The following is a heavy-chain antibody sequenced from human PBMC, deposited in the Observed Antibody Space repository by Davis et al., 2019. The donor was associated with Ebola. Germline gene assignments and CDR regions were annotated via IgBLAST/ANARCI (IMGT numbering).Heavy chain of an antibody. CDR3: ARDRNYDSSGYYRFDY. D-gene: IGHD3-22*01. J-gene: IGHJ4*02. Sequence: GESLKISCAASGFTFSSYAMHWVRQAPGKGLEWVSSISTSSTDIYYADSVKGRFTIFRDNAKNSLYLQMNSLRAEDTALYYCARDRNYDSSGYYRFDYWGQGTLITVSS. CDR1: GFTFSSYA. V-gene: IGHV3-21*01. CDR2: ISTSSTDI.